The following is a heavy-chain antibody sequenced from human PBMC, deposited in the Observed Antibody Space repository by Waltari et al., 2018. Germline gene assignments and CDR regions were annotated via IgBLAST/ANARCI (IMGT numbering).Heavy chain of an antibody. CDR3: ARGSRLASGTFFPTATDN. Sequence: QVQLVQSGAEVKEPGASVKVSCKASGYAFSTSDLNWVRQAAGQGREWMGWMNPNSGNTGYAPKFQGRVTMTRDTSISTAYMELSSLRSDDTAVYYCARGSRLASGTFFPTATDNWAQGTPVTVSS. D-gene: IGHD3-10*01. CDR1: GYAFSTSD. V-gene: IGHV1-8*01. J-gene: IGHJ4*02. CDR2: MNPNSGNT.